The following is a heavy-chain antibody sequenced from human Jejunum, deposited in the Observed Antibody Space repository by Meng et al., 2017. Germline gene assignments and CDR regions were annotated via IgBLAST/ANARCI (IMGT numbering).Heavy chain of an antibody. V-gene: IGHV3-7*01. J-gene: IGHJ4*02. Sequence: GESLKISCTASGFSVSTYYMSWVRQAPGKGLEWVATINSDESQKYYVDSVKGRFTISRDNAKSSVYLQMNSLRAEDTAIYYCARVRGYCSGGSCFPPDYWGQGTLVTVSS. CDR1: GFSVSTYY. D-gene: IGHD2-15*01. CDR3: ARVRGYCSGGSCFPPDY. CDR2: INSDESQK.